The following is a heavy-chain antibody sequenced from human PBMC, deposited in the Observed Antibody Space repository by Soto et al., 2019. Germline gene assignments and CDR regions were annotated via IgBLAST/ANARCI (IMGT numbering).Heavy chain of an antibody. V-gene: IGHV4-59*01. D-gene: IGHD3-10*01. CDR2: IHYSGNT. J-gene: IGHJ5*02. CDR1: GGSISSYY. CDR3: ARDRGGVASNCFDP. Sequence: QVQLQESGPGLVKPSETLSLTCTVSGGSISSYYWSWIRQPPGKGLEWIGYIHYSGNTKYNPSLKSRLXXSXATSKNQFSLKLSSVTAADTAVYYCARDRGGVASNCFDPWAREPWSPSPQ.